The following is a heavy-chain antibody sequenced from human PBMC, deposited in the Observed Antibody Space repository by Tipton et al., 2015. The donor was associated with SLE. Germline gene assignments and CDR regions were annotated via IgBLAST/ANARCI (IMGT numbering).Heavy chain of an antibody. CDR1: GFSIDNYW. CDR2: ISPNGTST. D-gene: IGHD3-9*01. J-gene: IGHJ4*02. CDR3: SAWFNY. Sequence: SLRLSCVASGFSIDNYWMHWVRQVPGKGLVWVSHISPNGTSTNYADSVKGRFTISRDGAKNTLYLQMNSLGVDDSGVYYCSAWFNYWGRGTTVTVSS. V-gene: IGHV3-74*01.